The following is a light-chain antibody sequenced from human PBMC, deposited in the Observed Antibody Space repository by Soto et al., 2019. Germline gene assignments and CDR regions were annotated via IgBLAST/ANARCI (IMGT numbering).Light chain of an antibody. CDR3: QQRSNWPPYT. V-gene: IGKV3-11*01. J-gene: IGKJ2*01. Sequence: EIVLTQSPATLSLSPGERATLSCRASQSVSSYLAWYQQKPGQAPRLLIYDASNRATGIPARFSGSGSGTDFTIPISSLEPADFAVYYCQQRSNWPPYTFGQGTKLEIK. CDR2: DAS. CDR1: QSVSSY.